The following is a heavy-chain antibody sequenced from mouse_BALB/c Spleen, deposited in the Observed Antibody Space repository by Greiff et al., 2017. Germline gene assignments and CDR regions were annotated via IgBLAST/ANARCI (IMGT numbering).Heavy chain of an antibody. J-gene: IGHJ2*01. V-gene: IGHV1-63*02. Sequence: VMLVESGAELVRPGTSVKISCKASGYTFTNYWLGWVKQRPGHGLEWIGDIYPGGGYTNYNEKFKGKATLTADTSSSTAYMQLSSLTSEDSAVYFCARSYGSSRLYFDYWGQGTTLTVSS. CDR2: IYPGGGYT. D-gene: IGHD1-1*01. CDR1: GYTFTNYW. CDR3: ARSYGSSRLYFDY.